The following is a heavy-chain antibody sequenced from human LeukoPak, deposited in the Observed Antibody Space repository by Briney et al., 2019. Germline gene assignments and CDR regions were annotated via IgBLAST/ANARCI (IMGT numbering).Heavy chain of an antibody. CDR3: AVEVLLKARGAFDI. CDR1: GYTFSSYA. J-gene: IGHJ3*02. V-gene: IGHV1-3*01. D-gene: IGHD3-10*01. CDR2: INAGNGNT. Sequence: GASVKDSCKASGYTFSSYAVHGVRQAPGQKVEWVGWINAGNGNTKYSQKFQGRVTITRDTSASTAYMELSSLRSEDTAVYYCAVEVLLKARGAFDIWGQGTMVTVSS.